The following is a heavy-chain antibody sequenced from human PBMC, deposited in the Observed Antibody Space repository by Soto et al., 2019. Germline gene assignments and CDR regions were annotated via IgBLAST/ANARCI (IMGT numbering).Heavy chain of an antibody. V-gene: IGHV1-18*01. J-gene: IGHJ5*02. CDR1: GYTFFSYG. CDR2: ISTYNGNT. D-gene: IGHD6-6*01. CDR3: ARKSSSSSWFDP. Sequence: ASVKVSCKASGYTFFSYGISWVRQAPGQGLEWMGWISTYNGNTNYAQKLQGRVTMTTDTSTRTAYMELRSLRSDDTAVYYCARKSSSSSWFDPWGQGTLVTVSS.